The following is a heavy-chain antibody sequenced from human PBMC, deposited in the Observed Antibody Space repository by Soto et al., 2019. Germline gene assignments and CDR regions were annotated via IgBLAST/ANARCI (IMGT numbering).Heavy chain of an antibody. V-gene: IGHV1-69*02. Sequence: QVQLVQSGAEVKKPGSSVKVSCKASGGTFSSYTISWVRQAPGQGLEWMGRIIPILGIANYAQKFQGRVTITAVKSTSTAYMELSSLRSEDTAVYYCVIVVVPAAAYWYFDLWGRGTLVTVSS. D-gene: IGHD2-2*01. CDR2: IIPILGIA. CDR1: GGTFSSYT. CDR3: VIVVVPAAAYWYFDL. J-gene: IGHJ2*01.